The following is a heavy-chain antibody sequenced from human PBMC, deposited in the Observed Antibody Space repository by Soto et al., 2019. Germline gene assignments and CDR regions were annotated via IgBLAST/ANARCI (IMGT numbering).Heavy chain of an antibody. D-gene: IGHD2-2*01. CDR3: ARGWVTRCSSTSCPRKGAFDI. J-gene: IGHJ3*02. CDR2: INHSGST. V-gene: IGHV4-34*01. Sequence: QVQLQQWGAGLLKPSETLSLTCAVYGGSFSGYYWSWIRQPPGKGLEWIGGINHSGSTNYNPSLKSRVTISVDPSKNQFTLKLSSVTAADTAVYYCARGWVTRCSSTSCPRKGAFDIWGQGTMVTVSS. CDR1: GGSFSGYY.